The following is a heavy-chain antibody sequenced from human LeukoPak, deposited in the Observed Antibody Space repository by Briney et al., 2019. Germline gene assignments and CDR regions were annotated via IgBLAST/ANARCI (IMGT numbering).Heavy chain of an antibody. Sequence: PSETLSLTCTVAGPSISSYYGSCIRQPPGEGREWIGYIYYMGSTNYTPTLMRQVTQSVDTSKTQFSLKLSRVPAADTAVYYCARGRPLIFVVVPGSSWLDPWGQGTLVTVSS. CDR3: ARGRPLIFVVVPGSSWLDP. V-gene: IGHV4-59*01. D-gene: IGHD2-21*01. CDR1: GPSISSYY. J-gene: IGHJ5*02. CDR2: IYYMGST.